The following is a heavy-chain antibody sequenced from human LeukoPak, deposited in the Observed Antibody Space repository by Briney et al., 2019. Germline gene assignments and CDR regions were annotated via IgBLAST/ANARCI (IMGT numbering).Heavy chain of an antibody. D-gene: IGHD1-26*01. J-gene: IGHJ4*02. CDR2: IYSGGST. CDR3: AREADLGAAFDY. CDR1: GFTFSSYA. V-gene: IGHV3-53*04. Sequence: PGGSLRLSCAASGFTFSSYAMSWVRQAPGKGLEWVSVIYSGGSTYYADSVKGRFTISRHNSKNTLYLQMNSLRAEDTAVYYCAREADLGAAFDYWGQGTLVTVSS.